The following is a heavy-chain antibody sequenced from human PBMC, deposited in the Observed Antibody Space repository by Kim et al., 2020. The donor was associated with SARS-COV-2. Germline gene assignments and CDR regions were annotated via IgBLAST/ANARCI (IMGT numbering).Heavy chain of an antibody. CDR2: ISYDGSNK. Sequence: GGSLRLSCAASGFTFSSYAMHWVRQAPGKGLEWVAVISYDGSNKYYADSVKGRFTISRDNSKNTLYLQMNSLRAEDTAVYYCARVNSGDFWSGYYYNWFDPCGQGTLVTVSS. D-gene: IGHD3-3*01. J-gene: IGHJ5*02. CDR1: GFTFSSYA. CDR3: ARVNSGDFWSGYYYNWFDP. V-gene: IGHV3-30-3*01.